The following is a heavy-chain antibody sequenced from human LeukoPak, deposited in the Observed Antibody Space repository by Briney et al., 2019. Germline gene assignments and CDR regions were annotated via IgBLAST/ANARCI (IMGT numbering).Heavy chain of an antibody. V-gene: IGHV3-7*05. CDR3: ARVKSDTTANDY. J-gene: IGHJ4*02. CDR2: IKQDGSEK. D-gene: IGHD5-18*01. Sequence: PGGSLRLSCAASGFTFSSYWMSWFRQAPGKGLEWVANIKQDGSEKYYVDSVRGRFTISRDNAKSSLSLQMDRLRAEDTAVYYCARVKSDTTANDYWGQGTLVTVSS. CDR1: GFTFSSYW.